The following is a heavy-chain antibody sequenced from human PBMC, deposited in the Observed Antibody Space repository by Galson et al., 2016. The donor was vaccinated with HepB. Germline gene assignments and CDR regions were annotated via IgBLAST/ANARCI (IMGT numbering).Heavy chain of an antibody. CDR3: ARYAYGGNTGGFDI. CDR1: GFSFTSTGVS. Sequence: ALVKPTQTLTLTCTFSGFSFTSTGVSVGWIRQPPGKALEWLALIYWDDDKRYSPSLKSRLTITKDTTKDTSENQVVLTMTNMDPMDTATYYCARYAYGGNTGGFDIWGQGTAVTVSS. V-gene: IGHV2-5*02. CDR2: IYWDDDK. D-gene: IGHD4-23*01. J-gene: IGHJ3*02.